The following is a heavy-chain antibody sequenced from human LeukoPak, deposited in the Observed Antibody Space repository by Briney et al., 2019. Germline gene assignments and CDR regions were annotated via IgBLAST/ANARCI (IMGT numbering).Heavy chain of an antibody. CDR3: ARLNEMTH. CDR1: GFTFSGSA. Sequence: HPGGSLKLSCAASGFTFSGSAMHWVRQASGRGLEWVGRVRIKANNYATAYAASVKGRFTISRDDSKNTAYLQMNSLKTEDTAVYYCARLNEMTHWGQGTLVTVSS. D-gene: IGHD5-24*01. CDR2: VRIKANNYAT. J-gene: IGHJ1*01. V-gene: IGHV3-73*01.